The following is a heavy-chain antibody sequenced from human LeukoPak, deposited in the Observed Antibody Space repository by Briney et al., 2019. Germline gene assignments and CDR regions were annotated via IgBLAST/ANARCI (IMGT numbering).Heavy chain of an antibody. CDR3: ARRAQSSYDAFDI. Sequence: SETLSLTCAVYGGSFSGYYWSWIRQPPGKGLEWIGEINHSGSTNYNPSLKSRVTISVDTSKNQFSLKLSSVTAADTAVYYCARRAQSSYDAFDIWGQGTMVTVSS. D-gene: IGHD6-19*01. CDR2: INHSGST. J-gene: IGHJ3*02. CDR1: GGSFSGYY. V-gene: IGHV4-34*01.